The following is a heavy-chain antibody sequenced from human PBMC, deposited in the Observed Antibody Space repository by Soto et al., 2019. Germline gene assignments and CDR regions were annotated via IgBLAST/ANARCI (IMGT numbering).Heavy chain of an antibody. CDR3: ARAPETPPIVRVVVPYFFDS. CDR2: ISAYNGNT. J-gene: IGHJ4*02. CDR1: GYTFTSYG. D-gene: IGHD3-16*02. V-gene: IGHV1-18*01. Sequence: ASVKVSCKASGYTFTSYGISWVRQAPGQGLEWMGWISAYNGNTNHAQKFQGRVTITADKSTSTAYTELSSLRSEDTAVYYCARAPETPPIVRVVVPYFFDSWGQGTLVTVSS.